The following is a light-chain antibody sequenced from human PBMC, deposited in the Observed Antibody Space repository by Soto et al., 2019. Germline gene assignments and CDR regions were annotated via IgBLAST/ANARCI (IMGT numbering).Light chain of an antibody. V-gene: IGLV1-40*01. CDR2: GNT. CDR1: SSDIGAGYD. CDR3: QSYDSSLSGTYV. Sequence: QPVLTQPPSVSGAPGQRVTISCTGSSSDIGAGYDVHWYQQLPGTAPKLLIYGNTDRPSGVPDRFSGSKSGTSASLAITGLQAEDEGDYYCQSYDSSLSGTYVFGTGTKLTVL. J-gene: IGLJ1*01.